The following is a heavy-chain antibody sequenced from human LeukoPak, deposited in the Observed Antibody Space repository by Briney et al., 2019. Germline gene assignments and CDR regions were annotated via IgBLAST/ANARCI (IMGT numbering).Heavy chain of an antibody. CDR3: ARDPHPREETGYSGRAYYGMDV. Sequence: GASVKVSCKASGYTFTGYYMHWVRQAPGQGLEWMGGIIPIFGTANYAQKFQGRVTITTDESTSTAYMELSSLRSEDTAVYYCARDPHPREETGYSGRAYYGMDVWGQGTTVTVSS. J-gene: IGHJ6*02. D-gene: IGHD1-26*01. CDR1: GYTFTGYY. V-gene: IGHV1-69*05. CDR2: IIPIFGTA.